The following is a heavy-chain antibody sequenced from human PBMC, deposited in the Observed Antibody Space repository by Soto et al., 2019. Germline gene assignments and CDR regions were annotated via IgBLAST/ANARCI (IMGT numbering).Heavy chain of an antibody. D-gene: IGHD3-3*01. J-gene: IGHJ4*02. Sequence: PGGSLRLSCAASGFTFSNYAMNWVRQAPGKGLEWVSTISGSGSSPYYADSVKGRFTISRDNSKNMLYLQMNSLRAEDTAVYYCAKEITDYDFWSGYPFDYWGQGTLVTVSS. CDR3: AKEITDYDFWSGYPFDY. CDR1: GFTFSNYA. V-gene: IGHV3-23*01. CDR2: ISGSGSSP.